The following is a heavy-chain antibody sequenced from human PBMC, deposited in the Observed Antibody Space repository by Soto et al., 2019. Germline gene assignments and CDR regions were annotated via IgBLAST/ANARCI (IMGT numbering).Heavy chain of an antibody. J-gene: IGHJ4*02. CDR1: GYAITSCG. V-gene: IGHV1-18*01. CDR3: AREYCSGGSCYGVDY. D-gene: IGHD2-15*01. Sequence: GASVKVSCKASGYAITSCGSSWVRQATRQGLEWMGWISPYNGNTKYTQKLQGRVTMTTDTSTGTAYMELRSLRSDDTAVYYCAREYCSGGSCYGVDYWGQGTLVTVSS. CDR2: ISPYNGNT.